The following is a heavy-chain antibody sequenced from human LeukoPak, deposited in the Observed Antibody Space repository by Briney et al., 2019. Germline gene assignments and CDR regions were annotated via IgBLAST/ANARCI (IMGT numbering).Heavy chain of an antibody. Sequence: SQTLSLTCTVSGDSISSGSFYWSWIRQAAGKGLEWIGRVSSSGRATYNPSLKSRLTISITTSKNQFSLKLSSVTAADTAVYYCARTGITMIVVVHAFDIWGQGTMVTVSS. J-gene: IGHJ3*02. D-gene: IGHD3-22*01. CDR1: GDSISSGSFY. CDR2: VSSSGRA. CDR3: ARTGITMIVVVHAFDI. V-gene: IGHV4-61*02.